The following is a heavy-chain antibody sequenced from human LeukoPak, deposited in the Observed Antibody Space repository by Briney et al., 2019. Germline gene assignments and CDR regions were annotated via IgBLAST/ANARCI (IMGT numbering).Heavy chain of an antibody. CDR2: ISYDGSDT. J-gene: IGHJ6*04. V-gene: IGHV3-30*01. Sequence: PGGSLRLSCAASGFTFRSVSMHWVRQAPGKGLEWVAVISYDGSDTYYADSVTGRFTISRDNSKNKLYLQMDSLRPEDTSVYYCARDQLRFLEPLGGMDVWGKGTTVTVSS. CDR3: ARDQLRFLEPLGGMDV. D-gene: IGHD3-3*01. CDR1: GFTFRSVS.